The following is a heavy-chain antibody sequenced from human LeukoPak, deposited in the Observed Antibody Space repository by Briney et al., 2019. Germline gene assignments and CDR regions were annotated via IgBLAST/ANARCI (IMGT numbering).Heavy chain of an antibody. D-gene: IGHD3-10*01. Sequence: TGGSLRLSCAASGLTFSSYGMHWVRQAPGKGLEWVAVISYDGSNKYYADSVKGRFTISRDNSENTLYLQMNSLRAEDTAVYYCAKDWEWFGELLYPPWFDPWGQGTLVTVSS. CDR1: GLTFSSYG. V-gene: IGHV3-30*18. CDR2: ISYDGSNK. CDR3: AKDWEWFGELLYPPWFDP. J-gene: IGHJ5*02.